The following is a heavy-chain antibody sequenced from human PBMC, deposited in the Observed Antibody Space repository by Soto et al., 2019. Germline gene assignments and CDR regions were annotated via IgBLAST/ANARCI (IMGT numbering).Heavy chain of an antibody. J-gene: IGHJ4*02. Sequence: SETLSLTCTVSGGSIITYYWSWIRQPPGKGLEWIGYIYYSGSTNYNPSLKSRVTISANTSKNQFSLKLNSMTAADTAVYYCARHNYGSGSTYFDYWGQGTLVTVSS. D-gene: IGHD3-10*01. CDR2: IYYSGST. CDR3: ARHNYGSGSTYFDY. V-gene: IGHV4-59*08. CDR1: GGSIITYY.